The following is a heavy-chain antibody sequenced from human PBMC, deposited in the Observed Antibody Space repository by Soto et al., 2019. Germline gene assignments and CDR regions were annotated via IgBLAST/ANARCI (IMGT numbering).Heavy chain of an antibody. CDR1: GYTFTNND. CDR3: ARMESFGSLNWFDP. CDR2: MNPGSGDT. V-gene: IGHV1-8*02. D-gene: IGHD5-18*01. J-gene: IGHJ5*02. Sequence: QVQLVQSGAEVKKPGASVKVSCKASGYTFTNNDVSWVRQATGQGLEWMGWMNPGSGDTGHAQKFQGRVNMTRDISIATAYMELNSLTSEDTAIYYCARMESFGSLNWFDPWGQGTLVTVSS.